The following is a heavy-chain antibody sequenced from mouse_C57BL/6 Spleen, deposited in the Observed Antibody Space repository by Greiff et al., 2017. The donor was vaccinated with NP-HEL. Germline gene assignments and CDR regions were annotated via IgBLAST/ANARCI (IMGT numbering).Heavy chain of an antibody. Sequence: EVNVVESGGDLVKPGGSLKLSCAASGFTFSSYGMSWVRQTPDKRLEWVATISSGGSYTYYPDSVKGRFTISRDNAKNTLYLQMSSLKSEDTAMYYCARHRLDSPYYFDYWGQGTTLTVSS. CDR1: GFTFSSYG. D-gene: IGHD3-2*01. V-gene: IGHV5-6*01. CDR2: ISSGGSYT. J-gene: IGHJ2*01. CDR3: ARHRLDSPYYFDY.